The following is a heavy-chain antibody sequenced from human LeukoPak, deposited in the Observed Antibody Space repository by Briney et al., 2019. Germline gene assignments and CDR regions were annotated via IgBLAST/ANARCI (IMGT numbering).Heavy chain of an antibody. Sequence: GGSLRLSCAASGFTFDDYGMSWVRQAPGKGLEWVSGINWNGGSTGYADSVKGRFTISRDNAKNSLYLQMNSLRAEDTALYYCARQGSSWYKNWFDPWGQGTLVTVSS. CDR2: INWNGGST. J-gene: IGHJ5*02. CDR3: ARQGSSWYKNWFDP. D-gene: IGHD6-13*01. V-gene: IGHV3-20*04. CDR1: GFTFDDYG.